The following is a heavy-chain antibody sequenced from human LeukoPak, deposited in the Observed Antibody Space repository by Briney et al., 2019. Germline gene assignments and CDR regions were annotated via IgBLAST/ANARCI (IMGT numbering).Heavy chain of an antibody. CDR3: ARDQSTVAERGVIDY. D-gene: IGHD6-19*01. V-gene: IGHV3-30*04. CDR2: ISYDGSNK. CDR1: GFTFSSYA. J-gene: IGHJ4*02. Sequence: PGGFLRLSCAASGFTFSSYAMHWVRQAPGKGLEWVAVISYDGSNKYYADSVKGRFTISRDNSKNTLYLQMNSLRAEDTAVYYCARDQSTVAERGVIDYWGQGTLVTVSS.